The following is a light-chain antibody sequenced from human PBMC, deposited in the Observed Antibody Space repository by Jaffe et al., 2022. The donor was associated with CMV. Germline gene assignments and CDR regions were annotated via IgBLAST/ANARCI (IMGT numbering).Light chain of an antibody. V-gene: IGKV1-39*01. CDR2: GAF. CDR3: QQTSSAPRT. CDR1: QDINTF. J-gene: IGKJ1*01. Sequence: DIQLTQSPSSLSASVGDRVSITCRASQDINTFLNWYQQKPGKAPKLLIFGAFGLQSGVPSRFSGSGSGTDFTLTINSLQPEDFATYYCQQTSSAPRTFGQGSTVEI.